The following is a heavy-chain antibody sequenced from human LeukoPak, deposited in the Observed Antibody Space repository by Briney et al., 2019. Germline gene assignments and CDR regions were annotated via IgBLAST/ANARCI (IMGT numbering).Heavy chain of an antibody. CDR3: ARDKGTTATYYYGSGSYRPHAFDI. J-gene: IGHJ3*02. Sequence: SETLSLTCTVSGGSISSYYWSWIRQPPGKGLEWIGYIYYSASTNYNPSLKSRVTISVDTSKNQFSLKLSSVTAADTAVYYCARDKGTTATYYYGSGSYRPHAFDIWGQGTMVTVSS. CDR1: GGSISSYY. V-gene: IGHV4-59*01. D-gene: IGHD3-10*01. CDR2: IYYSAST.